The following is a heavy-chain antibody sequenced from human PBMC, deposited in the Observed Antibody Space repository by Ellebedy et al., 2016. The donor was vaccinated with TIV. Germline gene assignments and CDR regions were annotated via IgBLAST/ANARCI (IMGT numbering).Heavy chain of an antibody. D-gene: IGHD6-19*01. CDR3: AGGYSSGWTDY. Sequence: MPSETLSLTCSVSGDSVRSYYWSWIRQPAGKGLEWLGRIYTSGSTNYNPSLQSRVTMSVDPSKNQFSLKLSSVTAADTAVYYCAGGYSSGWTDYWGQGTLVTVSS. V-gene: IGHV4-4*07. CDR2: IYTSGST. J-gene: IGHJ4*02. CDR1: GDSVRSYY.